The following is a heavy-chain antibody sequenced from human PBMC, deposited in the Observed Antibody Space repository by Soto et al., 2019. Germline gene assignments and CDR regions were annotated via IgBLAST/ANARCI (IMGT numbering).Heavy chain of an antibody. CDR3: ARGGSGYTWFNEF. CDR1: GGLFSSYP. CDR2: IIPVFQTA. V-gene: IGHV1-69*01. J-gene: IGHJ4*02. Sequence: QEQLVQSGAEVKKPGSSVKVSCKASGGLFSSYPISWVRQVLGQGLEWMGGIIPVFQTAYYTQRFQGRVTITADEDTHTAYRELGRLRSEDTAIYYCARGGSGYTWFNEFWGQVTLVTVSS. D-gene: IGHD3-22*01.